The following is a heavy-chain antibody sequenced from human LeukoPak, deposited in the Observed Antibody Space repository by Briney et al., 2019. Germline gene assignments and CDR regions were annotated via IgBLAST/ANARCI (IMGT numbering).Heavy chain of an antibody. V-gene: IGHV3-48*04. CDR2: ISSSSSTI. CDR3: ARDSSNPIGSGSYHYYYYYMDV. Sequence: GGSLRLSCAASGFTFSSYSMNWVRQAPGKGLEWVSYISSSSSTIYYADSVKGRFTISRDNAKNSLYLQMNSLRAEDTAVYYCARDSSNPIGSGSYHYYYYYMDVWGKGTTVTISS. J-gene: IGHJ6*03. CDR1: GFTFSSYS. D-gene: IGHD3-10*01.